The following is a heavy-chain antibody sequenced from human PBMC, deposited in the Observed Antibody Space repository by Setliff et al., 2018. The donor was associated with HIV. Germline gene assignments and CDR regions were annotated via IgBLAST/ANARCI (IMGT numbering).Heavy chain of an antibody. CDR3: ARAGRGGGSYWTFDY. D-gene: IGHD1-26*01. Sequence: PGESLKISCRASGYAFDNYWIGWVRQMPGKGLEWMGVIYPGDSVTRYGPSFQGQVTISADRSISTAYLQWSSLRASDTGMYYCARAGRGGGSYWTFDYWGQGTLVTVSS. CDR1: GYAFDNYW. V-gene: IGHV5-51*01. J-gene: IGHJ4*02. CDR2: IYPGDSVT.